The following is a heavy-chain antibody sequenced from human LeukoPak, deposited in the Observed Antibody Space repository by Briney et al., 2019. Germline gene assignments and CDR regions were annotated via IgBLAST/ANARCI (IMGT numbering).Heavy chain of an antibody. V-gene: IGHV4-34*01. J-gene: IGHJ3*02. D-gene: IGHD3-3*01. Sequence: SETLSLTCAVYGGSFSGYYWSWIRQPPGKGLEWIGEINHSGSTNYNPSLKSRVTISVDTSKNQFSLKLSSVTAADTAVYYCARGGPYYGFWSGYDTFDIWGQGTMVTVSS. CDR1: GGSFSGYY. CDR3: ARGGPYYGFWSGYDTFDI. CDR2: INHSGST.